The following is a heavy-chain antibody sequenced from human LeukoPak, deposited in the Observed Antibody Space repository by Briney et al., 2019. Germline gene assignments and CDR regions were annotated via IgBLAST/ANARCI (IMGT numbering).Heavy chain of an antibody. CDR2: IYYSGST. CDR3: ARNPITLVRGGNWSDP. CDR1: GGSISSYY. D-gene: IGHD3-10*01. J-gene: IGHJ5*02. Sequence: PSETLSLTCTVSGGSISSYYWSWIRQPPGKGLEWIGYIYYSGSTTYNPSLKSRVTISIDTSKNHFSLKLSSVTAADTAVYYCARNPITLVRGGNWSDPWGQGTLVTVSS. V-gene: IGHV4-59*01.